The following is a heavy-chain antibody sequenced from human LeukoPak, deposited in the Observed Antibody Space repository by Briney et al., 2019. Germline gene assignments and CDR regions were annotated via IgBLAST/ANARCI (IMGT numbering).Heavy chain of an antibody. D-gene: IGHD3-22*01. CDR1: GFTFSDYF. CDR3: ARDPDSGYYYAEHDY. V-gene: IGHV3-11*01. CDR2: ISSSGSTM. Sequence: NPGGSLRLSCAASGFTFSDYFMSWIRQAPGKGLEWVSYISSSGSTMYYADSVKGRFTISRDNAKNSLYLQMNSLRAEGTAVYYCARDPDSGYYYAEHDYWGQGTLVTVSS. J-gene: IGHJ4*02.